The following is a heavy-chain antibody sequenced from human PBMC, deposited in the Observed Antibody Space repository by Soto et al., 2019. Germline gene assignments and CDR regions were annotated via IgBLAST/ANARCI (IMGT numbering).Heavy chain of an antibody. D-gene: IGHD2-2*01. CDR2: INPSGGST. V-gene: IGHV1-46*03. CDR3: ARDKYRGGFDY. J-gene: IGHJ4*02. CDR1: GYTFTIYY. Sequence: ASVNVSCKASGYTFTIYYMHWVRQAPGQGLEWMGIINPSGGSTSYAQKFQGRVTMTRDTSTSTVYMELSSLRSEDTAVYYCARDKYRGGFDYWGQGTLVTVSS.